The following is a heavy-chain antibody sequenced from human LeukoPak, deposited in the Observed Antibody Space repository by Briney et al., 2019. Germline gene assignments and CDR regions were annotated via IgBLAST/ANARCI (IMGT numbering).Heavy chain of an antibody. D-gene: IGHD6-13*01. Sequence: ASVKVSCKASGYTFTSYYMHWVRQAPGQGLEWMGIINPSGGSTSYAQKFQGRVTMTRDTSTSTVYMELSSLRSEDTAVYYCASHSSSWYDLGAFDIWGQGTMVTVSS. CDR2: INPSGGST. V-gene: IGHV1-46*01. CDR1: GYTFTSYY. CDR3: ASHSSSWYDLGAFDI. J-gene: IGHJ3*02.